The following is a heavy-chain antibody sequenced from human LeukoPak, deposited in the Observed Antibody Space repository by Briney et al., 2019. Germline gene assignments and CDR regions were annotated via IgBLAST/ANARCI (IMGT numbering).Heavy chain of an antibody. CDR2: ISYDGSNK. Sequence: PGGSLRLSCAASGFTSSSYGMHWVRQAPGKGLECVAVISYDGSNKYYADSVKGRFTISRDNSKNTLYLQMNSLRAEDTAVYYCAKDPGYSSGWDYFDYWGQGTLVTVSS. D-gene: IGHD6-19*01. V-gene: IGHV3-30*18. J-gene: IGHJ4*02. CDR3: AKDPGYSSGWDYFDY. CDR1: GFTSSSYG.